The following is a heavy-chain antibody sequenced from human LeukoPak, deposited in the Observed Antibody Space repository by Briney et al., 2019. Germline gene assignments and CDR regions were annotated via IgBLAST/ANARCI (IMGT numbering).Heavy chain of an antibody. Sequence: PGGSLRLSCATSGFTLSIYGMHWVRQAPGKGLGLVAFIRYDGTSRYYADSLKGRFTISRDNSKNMLYLQMNSLRAEDTAVYYCAKVGSGWYQLDCWGQGTMVTVSS. CDR1: GFTLSIYG. J-gene: IGHJ4*02. CDR2: IRYDGTSR. CDR3: AKVGSGWYQLDC. D-gene: IGHD6-19*01. V-gene: IGHV3-30*02.